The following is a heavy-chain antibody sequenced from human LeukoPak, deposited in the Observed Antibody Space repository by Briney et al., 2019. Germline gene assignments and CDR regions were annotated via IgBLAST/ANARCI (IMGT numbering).Heavy chain of an antibody. V-gene: IGHV3-74*01. Sequence: GGSLRLSCVASGFTFSSYWMHWVRQAPGKGLVWVSRINSDGSSTSYADSVKGRFTISRDNAKNTLYLQMNGLRAGDTAVYYCARGGVLAADYWGQGTLVTVSS. D-gene: IGHD2-15*01. J-gene: IGHJ4*02. CDR3: ARGGVLAADY. CDR1: GFTFSSYW. CDR2: INSDGSST.